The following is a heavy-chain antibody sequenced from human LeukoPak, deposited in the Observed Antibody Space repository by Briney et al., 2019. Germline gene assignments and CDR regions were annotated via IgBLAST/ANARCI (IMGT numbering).Heavy chain of an antibody. CDR2: INPSGGST. D-gene: IGHD4-17*01. CDR3: ARGGSSTVTTWYYYYGMDV. V-gene: IGHV1-46*01. Sequence: ASVKVSCKASGGTFSSYAISWVRQAPGQGLEWMGIINPSGGSTSYAQKFQGRVTMTRDTSTSTVYMELSSLRSEDTAVYYCARGGSSTVTTWYYYYGMDVWGQGTTVTVSS. J-gene: IGHJ6*02. CDR1: GGTFSSYA.